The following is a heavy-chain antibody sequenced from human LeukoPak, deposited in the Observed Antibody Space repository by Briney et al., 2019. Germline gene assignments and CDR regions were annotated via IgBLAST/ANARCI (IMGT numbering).Heavy chain of an antibody. D-gene: IGHD1-26*01. V-gene: IGHV4-61*02. CDR3: VRDRPGTYFDF. Sequence: PSETLSLTCTVSGGSFSSISYYWTWIRQPAGKGLGWLGRIYTSGSTNYNPSLKSRVTISLNTSKNQFSLRLSSVTAADTAVYHCVRDRPGTYFDFWGQGTLVTVSS. J-gene: IGHJ4*02. CDR2: IYTSGST. CDR1: GGSFSSISYY.